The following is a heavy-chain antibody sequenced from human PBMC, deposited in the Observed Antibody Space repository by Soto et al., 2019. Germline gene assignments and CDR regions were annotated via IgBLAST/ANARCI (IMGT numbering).Heavy chain of an antibody. V-gene: IGHV5-10-1*01. CDR1: GYSLTSYW. J-gene: IGHJ6*02. CDR3: ARHSGYSYGYLVYYYYYGMDV. Sequence: GETLKISCKGSGYSLTSYWISWVRQMPGKGLEWMGRIDPSDSYTNYSQSFQGHVTISADKSISTAYLQWSSLKASDTAMYYCARHSGYSYGYLVYYYYYGMDVWGQGTTVTVSS. CDR2: IDPSDSYT. D-gene: IGHD5-18*01.